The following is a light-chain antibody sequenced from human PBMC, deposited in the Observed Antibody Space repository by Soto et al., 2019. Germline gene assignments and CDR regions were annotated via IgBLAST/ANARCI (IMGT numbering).Light chain of an antibody. Sequence: QSVLTPPPPASRSPGQAVTMSCTGTKNDISVYDFVAWYQHHPGKDPRLSIYEVVQRPTLVPDRFSGAKSGNTASLTVSRLQAADEADNPCKSYAGGNTYVSGGGTQVT. CDR1: KNDISVYDF. CDR3: KSYAGGNTYV. J-gene: IGLJ1*01. CDR2: EVV. V-gene: IGLV2-8*01.